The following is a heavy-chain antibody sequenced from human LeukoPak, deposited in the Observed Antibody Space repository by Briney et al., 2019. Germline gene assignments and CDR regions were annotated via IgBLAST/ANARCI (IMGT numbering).Heavy chain of an antibody. Sequence: GGSLRLSCAASGFTFSSYGMHWVRQAPGKGLEWVAVIWYDGSNKYCADSVKGRFTISRDNSKNTLYLQVNSLGAEDTAVYYCARARNDYDSSGFSALDLWGQGTLVTVSS. CDR1: GFTFSSYG. J-gene: IGHJ5*02. D-gene: IGHD3-22*01. CDR2: IWYDGSNK. CDR3: ARARNDYDSSGFSALDL. V-gene: IGHV3-33*01.